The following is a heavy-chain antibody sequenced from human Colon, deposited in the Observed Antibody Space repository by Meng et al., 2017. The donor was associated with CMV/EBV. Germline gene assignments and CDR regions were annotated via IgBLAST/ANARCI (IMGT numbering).Heavy chain of an antibody. V-gene: IGHV1-2*02. Sequence: ASLMVSCKASGYTFTNYYIHWVRQAPGQGLEWMGWIDPNSGDTNLAQNFQGRVSMTSDTSINTAQMELTSLTSDDTALYYCAREGMSTPSAADSWGQGTLVTVSS. J-gene: IGHJ4*02. CDR3: AREGMSTPSAADS. D-gene: IGHD6-25*01. CDR1: GYTFTNYY. CDR2: IDPNSGDT.